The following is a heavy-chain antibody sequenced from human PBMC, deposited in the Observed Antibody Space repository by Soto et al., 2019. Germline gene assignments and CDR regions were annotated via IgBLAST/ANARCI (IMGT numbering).Heavy chain of an antibody. J-gene: IGHJ6*03. CDR1: GGSISSYY. CDR3: ARRTARRRYYYYYMDV. Sequence: SETLSLTCTVSGGSISSYYWSWIRQPPGKGLEWIGYIYYSGSTNYNPSLKSRVTISVDTSKNQFSLKLSSVTAADTAVYYCARRTARRRYYYYYMDVWGKGTTVTVS. V-gene: IGHV4-59*08. CDR2: IYYSGST. D-gene: IGHD6-6*01.